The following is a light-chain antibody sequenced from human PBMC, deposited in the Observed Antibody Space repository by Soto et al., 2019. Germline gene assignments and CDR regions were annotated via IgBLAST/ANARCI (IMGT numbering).Light chain of an antibody. Sequence: QSALTQPPSASGSPGQSVTISCTGTSSDVGGYNYVSWYQQHPGKAPKLMIFEVSKRSSGVPGRFSGSKSGNTASLTVSGLQAEDEADYYCSSYTSSSTLEVFGGGTKLTVL. CDR2: EVS. CDR1: SSDVGGYNY. CDR3: SSYTSSSTLEV. V-gene: IGLV2-8*01. J-gene: IGLJ3*02.